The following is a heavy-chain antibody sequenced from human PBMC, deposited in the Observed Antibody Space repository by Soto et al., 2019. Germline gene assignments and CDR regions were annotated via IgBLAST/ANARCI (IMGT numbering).Heavy chain of an antibody. V-gene: IGHV3-53*04. CDR3: ARVGNSGPGSHFGP. D-gene: IGHD3-10*01. CDR1: GVTVSSNY. Sequence: EVQLVESGGGLVQPGGSLRLSCAASGVTVSSNYMSWVRQAPGKGLEWGSVIYSGGSTYYADSVKGRFTISRHISKIAPYLQMNSLRAELTAVLYWARVGNSGPGSHFGPWGQGTLVTVSS. J-gene: IGHJ1*01. CDR2: IYSGGST.